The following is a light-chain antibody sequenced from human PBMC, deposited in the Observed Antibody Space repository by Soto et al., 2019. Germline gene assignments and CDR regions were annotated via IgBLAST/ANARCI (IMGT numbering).Light chain of an antibody. V-gene: IGKV4-1*01. CDR3: QQYYSTPHT. Sequence: DIVMTQSPDSLAVSLGERATINCKSSQSVLYSSNNENYLAWYRQKPGQPPTLLIYWASTRESGVPDRFSGSGSGTDFTLTISSLQAEDVAVYYCQQYYSTPHTFGGGTKVEIK. J-gene: IGKJ4*01. CDR1: QSVLYSSNNENY. CDR2: WAS.